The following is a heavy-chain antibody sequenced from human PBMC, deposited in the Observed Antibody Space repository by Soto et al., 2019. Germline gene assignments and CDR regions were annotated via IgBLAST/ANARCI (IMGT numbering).Heavy chain of an antibody. D-gene: IGHD6-19*01. J-gene: IGHJ4*02. CDR2: ISSSSTI. Sequence: GGSLRLSCAASGFTFSSYSMNWFRQAPGKGLEWLSYISSSSTIYYADSVKGRFTSSRDNAKNSLYLQMSSLRDEDTAVYYWARGAVAGTKGVDYSGQATLVTVSS. CDR1: GFTFSSYS. V-gene: IGHV3-48*02. CDR3: ARGAVAGTKGVDY.